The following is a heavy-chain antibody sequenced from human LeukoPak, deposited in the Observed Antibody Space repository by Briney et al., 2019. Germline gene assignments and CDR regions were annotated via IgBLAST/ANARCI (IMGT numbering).Heavy chain of an antibody. Sequence: GGSLRLSCAASGFTFSSYSMNWVRQAPGKGLEWVSSISSSSSYIYYADSVKVRFTISRDNAKNSLYLQMNSLRAEDTAVYYCARAPVYCSSTSCYSPSGFDYWGQGTLVTVSS. CDR3: ARAPVYCSSTSCYSPSGFDY. V-gene: IGHV3-21*01. D-gene: IGHD2-2*01. CDR2: ISSSSSYI. J-gene: IGHJ4*02. CDR1: GFTFSSYS.